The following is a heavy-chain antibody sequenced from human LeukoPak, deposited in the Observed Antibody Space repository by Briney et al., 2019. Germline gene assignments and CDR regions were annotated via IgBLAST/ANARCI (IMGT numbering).Heavy chain of an antibody. J-gene: IGHJ6*03. CDR3: ARNPGYYYGSGRKRGSPYYYYYYMDV. CDR2: IYYSGST. Sequence: SETLSLTCTVSGGSLSSYYWSWIRQPPGKGLEWIGYIYYSGSTNYNPSLKSRVAISVDTSKNQFSLKLSSVTAADTAVYYCARNPGYYYGSGRKRGSPYYYYYYMDVWGKGTTVTVSS. CDR1: GGSLSSYY. V-gene: IGHV4-59*01. D-gene: IGHD3-10*01.